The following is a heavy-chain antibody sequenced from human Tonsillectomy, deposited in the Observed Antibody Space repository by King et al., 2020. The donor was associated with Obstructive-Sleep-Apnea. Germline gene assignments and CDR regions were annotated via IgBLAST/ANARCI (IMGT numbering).Heavy chain of an antibody. D-gene: IGHD2-15*01. V-gene: IGHV4-38-2*02. J-gene: IGHJ4*02. CDR2: IYHSGST. CDR1: GYSISSGFY. Sequence: VQLQESGPGLVKPSETLSLTCTVSGYSISSGFYWGWIRQPPGKGLEWIGSIYHSGSTYYNPSLRSRVTRSVDTSNNQFSLKLRSVTAADTAVYYWARDPNSGGGSCYFDYWGQGTLVAGSS. CDR3: ARDPNSGGGSCYFDY.